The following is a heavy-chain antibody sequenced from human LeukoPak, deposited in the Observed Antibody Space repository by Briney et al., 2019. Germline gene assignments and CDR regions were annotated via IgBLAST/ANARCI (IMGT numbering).Heavy chain of an antibody. V-gene: IGHV4-59*01. CDR1: GGSISSYY. Sequence: SETLSLTCTVSGGSISSYYWSWIRQPPGKGLEWIGYIYHSGNTYYNPSLKSRVTISIHNSKNQFSLKVNSVTAADTAVYYCARDRNYYDSSGPPYYYSALDVWGQGTTVTVSS. CDR3: ARDRNYYDSSGPPYYYSALDV. D-gene: IGHD3-22*01. J-gene: IGHJ6*02. CDR2: IYHSGNT.